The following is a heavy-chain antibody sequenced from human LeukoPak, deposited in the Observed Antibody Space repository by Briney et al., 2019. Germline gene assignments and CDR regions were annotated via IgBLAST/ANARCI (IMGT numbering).Heavy chain of an antibody. J-gene: IGHJ4*02. CDR1: GYTLTELS. V-gene: IGHV1-24*01. D-gene: IGHD2-15*01. CDR2: FDPEHGET. Sequence: ASVKLSCKVSGYTLTELSMHWVRQAPGKGLEWMGGFDPEHGETVYAQKFQGRLTMTEDTSTHTAYMELSSLRSDDTAVYYCATDPVGYCNADGCYSVDYWGQGTLFTVSS. CDR3: ATDPVGYCNADGCYSVDY.